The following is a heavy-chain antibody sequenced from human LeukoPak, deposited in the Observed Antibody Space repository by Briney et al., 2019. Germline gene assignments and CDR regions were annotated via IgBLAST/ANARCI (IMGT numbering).Heavy chain of an antibody. CDR3: ARVSVEKLPDY. D-gene: IGHD1-26*01. Sequence: ASVEVSCKASGYTFTSYYMHWVRQAPGQGLEWMGIINPSGGSTSYAQKFQGRVTMTRDTSTSTVYMELSSLRSEDTAVYYCARVSVEKLPDYWGQGTLVTVSS. V-gene: IGHV1-46*01. CDR2: INPSGGST. J-gene: IGHJ4*02. CDR1: GYTFTSYY.